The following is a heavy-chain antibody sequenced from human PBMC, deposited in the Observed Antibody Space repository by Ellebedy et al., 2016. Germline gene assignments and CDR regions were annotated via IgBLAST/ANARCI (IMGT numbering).Heavy chain of an antibody. CDR3: AKDTGGVVAAKRCAFDI. Sequence: GGSLRLSCAASGFTFDDYAMHWVRQAPGKGLEWVSGISWNSGSIGYADSVKGRFTISRDNAKNSLYLQMNSLRAEDKALYYCAKDTGGVVAAKRCAFDIWGQGTMVTVSS. CDR2: ISWNSGSI. CDR1: GFTFDDYA. D-gene: IGHD2-15*01. V-gene: IGHV3-9*01. J-gene: IGHJ3*02.